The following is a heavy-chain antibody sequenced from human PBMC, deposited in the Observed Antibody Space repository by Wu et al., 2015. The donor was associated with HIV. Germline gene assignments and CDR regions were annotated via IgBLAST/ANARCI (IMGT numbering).Heavy chain of an antibody. CDR3: ARHSGGWHSGAGYFQH. D-gene: IGHD6-19*01. CDR2: FYHTGST. CDR1: GYSVNSDYY. Sequence: QEQLQESGPGLVKPSETLSLTCSVSGYSVNSDYYWGWVRQPPGKGLEWIGTFYHTGSTYYSPSLTSRVAISVDTFKNQFSLKLDSVTAADTALYYCARHSGGWHSGAGYFQHWGQGILVTVSS. V-gene: IGHV4-38-2*02. J-gene: IGHJ1*01.